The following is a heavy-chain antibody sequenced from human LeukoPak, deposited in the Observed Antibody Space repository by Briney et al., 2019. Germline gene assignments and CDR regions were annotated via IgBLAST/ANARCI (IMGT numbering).Heavy chain of an antibody. CDR3: VKDRSDILTGPGSN. J-gene: IGHJ4*02. V-gene: IGHV3-64D*06. CDR2: ISGNGGST. Sequence: GGSLRLSCSASGFTFSSYAMHWVRQAPGKGLEYVSAISGNGGSTYYADSVKGRFTISRVNSKNTLYLQMSSLRAEDTAVYYCVKDRSDILTGPGSNWGQGTLVTVSS. D-gene: IGHD3-9*01. CDR1: GFTFSSYA.